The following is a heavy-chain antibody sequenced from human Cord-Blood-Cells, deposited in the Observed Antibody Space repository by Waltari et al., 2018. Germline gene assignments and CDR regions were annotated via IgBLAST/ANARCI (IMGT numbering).Heavy chain of an antibody. CDR1: GGSFSGYY. J-gene: IGHJ5*02. V-gene: IGHV4-34*01. Sequence: QVQLQQWGAGLLKPSETLSLTCAVYGGSFSGYYWSWTRQPPGKGLEWIGEINHSGSTNYNPSLKSRVTISVDTSKNQFSLKLSSVTAADTAVYYCARVVVVVAARWFDPWGQGTLVTVSS. CDR3: ARVVVVVAARWFDP. CDR2: INHSGST. D-gene: IGHD2-15*01.